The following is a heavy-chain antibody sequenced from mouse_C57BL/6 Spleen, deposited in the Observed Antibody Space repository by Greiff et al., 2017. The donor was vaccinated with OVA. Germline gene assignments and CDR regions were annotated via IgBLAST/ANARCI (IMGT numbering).Heavy chain of an antibody. J-gene: IGHJ2*01. CDR3: ARRGGTAQAFDY. CDR2: IYPSDSET. Sequence: QVQLKQPGAELVRPGSSVKLSCKASGYTFTSYWMDWVKQRPGQGLEWIGNIYPSDSETHYNQKFKDKATLTVDKSSSTAYMQLSSLTSEDSAVYYCARRGGTAQAFDYWGQGTTLTVSS. CDR1: GYTFTSYW. D-gene: IGHD3-2*02. V-gene: IGHV1-61*01.